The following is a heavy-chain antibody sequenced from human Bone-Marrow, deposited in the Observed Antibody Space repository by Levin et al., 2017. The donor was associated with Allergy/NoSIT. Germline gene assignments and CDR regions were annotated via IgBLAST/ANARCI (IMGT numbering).Heavy chain of an antibody. CDR2: VSYDGSKI. J-gene: IGHJ4*02. V-gene: IGHV3-30*18. D-gene: IGHD5-24*01. Sequence: GESLKISCAASGFTFSSYGMHWVRQAPGKGLEWVAVVSYDGSKIFYADSVKGRLTISRDNSKNTLYLQMNTLRAEDTAVYYCAKAADGHNYAFGYWGQGTLVTVSP. CDR3: AKAADGHNYAFGY. CDR1: GFTFSSYG.